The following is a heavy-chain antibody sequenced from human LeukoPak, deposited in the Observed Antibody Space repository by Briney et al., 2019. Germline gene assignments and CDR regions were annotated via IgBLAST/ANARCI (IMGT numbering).Heavy chain of an antibody. D-gene: IGHD1-26*01. J-gene: IGHJ4*02. CDR1: GYTFTSYD. Sequence: AASVKVSCEASGYTFTSYDINWVRQATGQGLEWMGWINPNSGNTGYAQKFQGRVTITRNTSISTAYMELSSLRSEGTAVYYCASSRGIVGASAFDYWGQGTLVTVSS. V-gene: IGHV1-8*03. CDR3: ASSRGIVGASAFDY. CDR2: INPNSGNT.